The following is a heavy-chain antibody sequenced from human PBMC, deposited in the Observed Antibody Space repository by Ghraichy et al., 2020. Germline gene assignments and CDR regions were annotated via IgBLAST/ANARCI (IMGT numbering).Heavy chain of an antibody. CDR1: GFTFSSHS. V-gene: IGHV3-21*01. Sequence: GGSLRLSCAASGFTFSSHSMNWVRQAPGKGLEWVSSISSSSTYIYYGDSVKGRFTISRDNAKISLYLQMNSLRAEDTAVYYCARDSLTLAVPGTRSDYWGQGTLVTVSS. CDR2: ISSSSTYI. CDR3: ARDSLTLAVPGTRSDY. D-gene: IGHD6-19*01. J-gene: IGHJ4*02.